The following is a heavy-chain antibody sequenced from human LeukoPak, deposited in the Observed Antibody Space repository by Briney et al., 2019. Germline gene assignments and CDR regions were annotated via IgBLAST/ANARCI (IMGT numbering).Heavy chain of an antibody. CDR1: GGSISSSSYY. CDR2: IYYSGST. V-gene: IGHV4-39*07. J-gene: IGHJ3*02. CDR3: ARDPVYYDSSGYYVHAFDI. D-gene: IGHD3-22*01. Sequence: SETLSLTCTVSGGSISSSSYYWGWIRQPPGKGLEWIGSIYYSGSTNYNPSLKSRVTISVDTSKNQFSLKLSSVTAADTAVYYCARDPVYYDSSGYYVHAFDIWGQGTMVTVSS.